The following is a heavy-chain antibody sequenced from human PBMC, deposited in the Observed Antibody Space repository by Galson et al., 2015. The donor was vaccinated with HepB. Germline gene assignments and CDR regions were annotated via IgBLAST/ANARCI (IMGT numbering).Heavy chain of an antibody. CDR1: GGTFSSSA. CDR3: AKRGGYCSSTSCSRYYYMDV. J-gene: IGHJ6*03. Sequence: SVKVSCKASGGTFSSSAISWVRQAPGQGLEWMGGIIPFIGTANYAQKFQGRVTITADESTTTASMELSSLRSDDTAVYYCAKRGGYCSSTSCSRYYYMDVWGKGTAVTVSS. D-gene: IGHD2-2*01. V-gene: IGHV1-69*13. CDR2: IIPFIGTA.